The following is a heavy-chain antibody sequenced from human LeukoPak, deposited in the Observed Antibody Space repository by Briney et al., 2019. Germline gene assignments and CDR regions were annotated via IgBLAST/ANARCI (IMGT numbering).Heavy chain of an antibody. CDR2: ISSSSSTI. D-gene: IGHD3-9*01. V-gene: IGHV3-48*04. J-gene: IGHJ4*02. CDR1: GYTFSSYS. Sequence: GGSLRLSCGASGYTFSSYSMNWVRRAPGKGLEWVSYISSSSSTIYYADSVKGRFTISRDNAKNSLYLQMNSLRAEDTAVYYCARRVYDILTGYQYYFDYWGQGTLVTVSS. CDR3: ARRVYDILTGYQYYFDY.